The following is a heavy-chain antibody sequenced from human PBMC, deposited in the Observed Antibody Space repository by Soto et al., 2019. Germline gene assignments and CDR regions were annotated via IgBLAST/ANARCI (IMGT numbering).Heavy chain of an antibody. CDR2: SRNKANRYTT. CDR1: GFTFSDHY. D-gene: IGHD5-12*01. Sequence: GGSLRLSCAASGFTFSDHYMDWVRQAPGKGLEWVGRSRNKANRYTTEYAASVKGRFTISRDDSKNSLYLQMNSLKTEDTAVYYCTRGDIVAKYFDYWGQGTLVTVSS. CDR3: TRGDIVAKYFDY. J-gene: IGHJ4*02. V-gene: IGHV3-72*01.